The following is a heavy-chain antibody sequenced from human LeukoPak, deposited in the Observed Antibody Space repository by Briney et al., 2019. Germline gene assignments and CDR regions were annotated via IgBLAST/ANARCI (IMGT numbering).Heavy chain of an antibody. CDR2: IKQDGSEK. CDR3: AKDKRYSGSPWAFDI. J-gene: IGHJ3*02. V-gene: IGHV3-7*01. D-gene: IGHD1-26*01. Sequence: GGSLRLSCAASGFTFRNYWMSWVRQAPGKGLEWVANIKQDGSEKYYVDSVKGRFTISRDNAKNSLYLQMNSLRAEDTAVYYCAKDKRYSGSPWAFDIWGQGTMVTVSS. CDR1: GFTFRNYW.